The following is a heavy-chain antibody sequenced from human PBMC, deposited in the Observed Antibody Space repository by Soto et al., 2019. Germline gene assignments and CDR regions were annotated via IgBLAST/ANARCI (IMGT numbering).Heavy chain of an antibody. CDR3: ARDRGGDFDY. Sequence: SETLSLTCTVSGGSISSYYWSWIRQPPGKGLEWIGYIYYSGSTNYNPSLKSRVTISVDTSKNQFSLKLSSVTAADTAVYYCARDRGGDFDYWGQGTLVTVSS. CDR2: IYYSGST. J-gene: IGHJ4*02. V-gene: IGHV4-59*01. CDR1: GGSISSYY. D-gene: IGHD2-21*01.